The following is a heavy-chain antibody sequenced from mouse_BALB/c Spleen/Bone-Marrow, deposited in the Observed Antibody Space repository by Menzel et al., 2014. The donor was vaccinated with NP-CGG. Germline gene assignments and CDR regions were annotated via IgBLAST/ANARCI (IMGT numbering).Heavy chain of an antibody. D-gene: IGHD1-2*01. V-gene: IGHV4-1*02. CDR1: GFDLSRYW. J-gene: IGHJ3*01. CDR2: INPDSSTI. Sequence: EVQGVESGGGLVQPGGSLKLSCAASGFDLSRYWMTWVRQAPGKGLEWIGEINPDSSTINYTPSLKDKFIISRDNAKNTLYLQMSKVRSEDTALYYCAKNYYYGYVAYWGQGTLVTVSA. CDR3: AKNYYYGYVAY.